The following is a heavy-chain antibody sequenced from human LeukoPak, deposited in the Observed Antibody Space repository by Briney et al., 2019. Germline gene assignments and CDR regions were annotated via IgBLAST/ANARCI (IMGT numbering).Heavy chain of an antibody. D-gene: IGHD5-12*01. J-gene: IGHJ4*02. CDR2: IHSGGAT. V-gene: IGHV3-53*01. CDR1: GSTVSSNY. Sequence: PGGSLRLSCAASGSTVSSNYMSWVRQAPGKGLEWVSVIHSGGATYYADSVKGRFTISRDNSKNTLFLQMNSLRAEDTAVYYCARGRGYGAYDWNDYWGQGTLVTVSS. CDR3: ARGRGYGAYDWNDY.